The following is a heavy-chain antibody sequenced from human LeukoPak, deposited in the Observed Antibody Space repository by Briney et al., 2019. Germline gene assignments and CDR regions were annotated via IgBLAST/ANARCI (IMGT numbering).Heavy chain of an antibody. V-gene: IGHV4-30-4*08. CDR2: IYYTGST. Sequence: SQTLSLTCTVSGGPISSGDYYWSWIRQPPGKGLEWIGYIYYTGSTYYNPSLKSRVIISVDTSKNQFSLTLSSVTAADTAVYYCARAPRVPAALHLGYWFDPWGQGTLVTVSS. CDR3: ARAPRVPAALHLGYWFDP. J-gene: IGHJ5*02. D-gene: IGHD2-2*01. CDR1: GGPISSGDYY.